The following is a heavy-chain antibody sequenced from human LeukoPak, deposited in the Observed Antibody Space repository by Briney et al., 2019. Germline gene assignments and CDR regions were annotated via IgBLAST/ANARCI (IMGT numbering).Heavy chain of an antibody. CDR1: GFTFSSYS. CDR3: ARVGYYDSSGYYYVFDY. D-gene: IGHD3-22*01. V-gene: IGHV3-21*01. J-gene: IGHJ4*02. Sequence: PGGXLRLSCAASGFTFSSYSMNWVRQAPGKGLEWVSSISSSSSYIYYADSVKGRFTISRDNAKNSLYLQMNSLRAEDTAVYYCARVGYYDSSGYYYVFDYWGQGTLVTVSS. CDR2: ISSSSSYI.